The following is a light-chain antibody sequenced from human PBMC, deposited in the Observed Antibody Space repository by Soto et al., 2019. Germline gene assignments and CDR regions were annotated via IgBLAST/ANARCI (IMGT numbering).Light chain of an antibody. CDR3: SAWDDSLNGPV. V-gene: IGLV1-44*01. Sequence: QSVLTQPPSASGTPGQRVIISCSGSSSNIGSNTVNWYQQVPGTAPRLLIYNNNQWPSGVPDRFSGSKSGTSASLAISGLQSGDEADYYCSAWDDSLNGPVFGGGTKPPS. CDR1: SSNIGSNT. CDR2: NNN. J-gene: IGLJ2*01.